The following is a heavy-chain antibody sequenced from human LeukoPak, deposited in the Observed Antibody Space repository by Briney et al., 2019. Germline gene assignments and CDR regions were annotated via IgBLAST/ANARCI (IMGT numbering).Heavy chain of an antibody. CDR3: AKRPSDYGDYVTYFDY. CDR1: GFSFISYG. Sequence: PGGSLRLSCAASGFSFISYGMHWVGQAPGKGLEWVGVISDDGRNKKYADSVKGRFTISRDNSKDTLYLQMNSLRDEDTAVYYCAKRPSDYGDYVTYFDYWGQGTLVTVSS. V-gene: IGHV3-30*18. D-gene: IGHD4-17*01. J-gene: IGHJ4*02. CDR2: ISDDGRNK.